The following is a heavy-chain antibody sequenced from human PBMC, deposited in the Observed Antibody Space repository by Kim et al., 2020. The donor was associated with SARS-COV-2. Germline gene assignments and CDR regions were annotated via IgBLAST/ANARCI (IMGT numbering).Heavy chain of an antibody. V-gene: IGHV2-70*13. Sequence: SGPTLVNPTQTLTLTCTFSGFSLSTSGMCVTWIRQPPGKALEWLALVDWVDDKYYSTSLETRLTISKDTSRNQVVLTMTNMDPVDTGTYFCARSSDFYDSSGYGGIDYWGQGTLVTVSS. CDR2: VDWVDDK. D-gene: IGHD3-22*01. J-gene: IGHJ4*02. CDR3: ARSSDFYDSSGYGGIDY. CDR1: GFSLSTSGMC.